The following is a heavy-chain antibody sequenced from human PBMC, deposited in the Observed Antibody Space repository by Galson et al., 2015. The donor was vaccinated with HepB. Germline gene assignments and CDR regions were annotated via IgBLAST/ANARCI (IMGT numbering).Heavy chain of an antibody. D-gene: IGHD1-26*01. CDR1: GFTFSSFP. Sequence: SLRLSCAASGFTFSSFPIHWVRQAPGKGLEWLAFMSYDGKKNFYADSVKGRFTVSRDSSKNTLYLQMTSLRAEDTAVYFCVRGYSGTYRADYWGQGTLVTVSS. V-gene: IGHV3-30*04. CDR3: VRGYSGTYRADY. J-gene: IGHJ4*02. CDR2: MSYDGKKN.